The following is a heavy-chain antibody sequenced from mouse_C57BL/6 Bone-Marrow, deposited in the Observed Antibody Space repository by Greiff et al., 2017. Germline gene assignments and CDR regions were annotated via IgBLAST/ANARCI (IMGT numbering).Heavy chain of an antibody. Sequence: VQLQQSGAELVKPGASVKLSCTASGFNITDYYMHWVKPRPEQGLEWIGRLDPEDGETKYAPKFPGKATIPADTSSNTAYLQLSSLTSEDTAGDYGARSPPYDYGSSDWDFDVWGTGTTVTVSA. CDR2: LDPEDGET. J-gene: IGHJ1*03. CDR3: ARSPPYDYGSSDWDFDV. CDR1: GFNITDYY. D-gene: IGHD1-1*01. V-gene: IGHV14-2*01.